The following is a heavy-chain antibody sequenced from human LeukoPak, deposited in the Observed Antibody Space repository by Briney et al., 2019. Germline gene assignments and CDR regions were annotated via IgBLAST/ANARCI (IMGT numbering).Heavy chain of an antibody. CDR3: VARYSTSPDY. CDR2: ISPDGSTT. Sequence: GGSLRLSCAASGFTFSRYWMHWVRQAPGKGLMWVSRISPDGSTTLYADSVKGRFTISRDNSKNTLYLQMNSLRAEDTAVYYCVARYSTSPDYWGQGTLVTVSS. CDR1: GFTFSRYW. J-gene: IGHJ4*02. V-gene: IGHV3-74*03. D-gene: IGHD2/OR15-2a*01.